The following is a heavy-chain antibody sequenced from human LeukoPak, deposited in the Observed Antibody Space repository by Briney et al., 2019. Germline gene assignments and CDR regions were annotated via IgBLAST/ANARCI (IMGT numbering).Heavy chain of an antibody. CDR2: IRYDGSNK. Sequence: GGSLRLSCGASGFTFSTYGMHWVRQAPGKGLEWVAMIRYDGSNKYYADSVKGRFTISRDTSKSTLYLQMNSLRAEDTAVYYCVGQLSRDFFDYWGQGTLVTVSS. J-gene: IGHJ4*02. CDR1: GFTFSTYG. CDR3: VGQLSRDFFDY. D-gene: IGHD6-6*01. V-gene: IGHV3-30*02.